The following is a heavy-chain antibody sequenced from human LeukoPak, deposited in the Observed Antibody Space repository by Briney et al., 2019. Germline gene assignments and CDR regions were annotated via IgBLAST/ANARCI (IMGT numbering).Heavy chain of an antibody. CDR1: GFTFSSYG. CDR3: AKDPGAFDI. CDR2: IWYDGSNK. V-gene: IGHV3-33*06. J-gene: IGHJ3*02. Sequence: GGSLRLSCAASGFTFSSYGMHWVRQAPGKGLEWVAVIWYDGSNKYYADSVKGRFTISRDNSKNTLYLQMNSLRAEDTAVYYCAKDPGAFDIWGQGTMVTISS.